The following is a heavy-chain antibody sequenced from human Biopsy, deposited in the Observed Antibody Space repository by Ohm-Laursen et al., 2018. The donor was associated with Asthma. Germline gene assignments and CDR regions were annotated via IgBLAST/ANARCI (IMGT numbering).Heavy chain of an antibody. CDR1: GFTFSKNG. J-gene: IGHJ6*02. CDR3: ARGIYDMDV. CDR2: IWNDGNKN. V-gene: IGHV3-33*01. Sequence: SLRLSCAAAGFTFSKNGMHWVRQAPGKGLEWVALIWNDGNKNYYADSVRGRFTISRDNSKNMLYLQMNSLRAEDTAVYFCARGIYDMDVRGQGTTVTVSS.